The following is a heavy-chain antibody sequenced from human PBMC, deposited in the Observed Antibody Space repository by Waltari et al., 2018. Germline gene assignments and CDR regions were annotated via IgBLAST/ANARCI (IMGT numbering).Heavy chain of an antibody. Sequence: EVQLLESGGAFVQPGGSLRLSCAASGFTFSSYAMTWVRQAPGKGLEWVSSVIPRGTGTYYADSVKGRFTISRDNSKNTLYLQMNSLRAEDTALYYCAKRDYAYGMDVWGQGTTVTVSS. CDR1: GFTFSSYA. J-gene: IGHJ6*02. CDR3: AKRDYAYGMDV. V-gene: IGHV3-23*01. CDR2: VIPRGTGT.